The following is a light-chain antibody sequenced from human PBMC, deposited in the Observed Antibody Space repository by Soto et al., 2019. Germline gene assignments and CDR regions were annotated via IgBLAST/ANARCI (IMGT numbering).Light chain of an antibody. V-gene: IGLV2-23*02. Sequence: QSVLTQPASVSGSPGQSITISCTGTSSDVGSYNLVSWYQQHPGKAPKLMIYEVSKRPSGVSNRFSGSKSANTASLTISGLQAEDEADYYCCSYTGSSTFEFGGGTKLTVL. CDR2: EVS. CDR1: SSDVGSYNL. CDR3: CSYTGSSTFE. J-gene: IGLJ3*02.